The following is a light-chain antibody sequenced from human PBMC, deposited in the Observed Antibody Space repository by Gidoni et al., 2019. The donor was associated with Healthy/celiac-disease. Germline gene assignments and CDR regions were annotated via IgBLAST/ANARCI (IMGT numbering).Light chain of an antibody. CDR2: GAS. CDR1: QSVSSN. J-gene: IGKJ1*01. Sequence: EIVMTQSPATLSVSPGERATLSCRASQSVSSNLAWYQQKPGQAPRRLIYGASTRATGIPARFSGSGSGTEFTLTISSLQSEEFAVYYCQQYNNWPQTFGQGTKVEIK. V-gene: IGKV3-15*01. CDR3: QQYNNWPQT.